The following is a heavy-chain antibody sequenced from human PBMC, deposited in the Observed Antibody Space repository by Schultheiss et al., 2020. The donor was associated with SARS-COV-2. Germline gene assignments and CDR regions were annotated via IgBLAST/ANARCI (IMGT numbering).Heavy chain of an antibody. CDR3: ARDGGINPYSSLGYYYYGMDV. V-gene: IGHV4-39*07. J-gene: IGHJ6*02. CDR1: GGSISSYY. D-gene: IGHD6-6*01. Sequence: SETLSLTCTVSGGSISSYYWSWIRQPPGKGLEWIGSIYYSGSTYYNPSLKSRVTISVDTSKNQFSLKLSSVTAADTAVYYCARDGGINPYSSLGYYYYGMDVWGQGTTVTVSS. CDR2: IYYSGST.